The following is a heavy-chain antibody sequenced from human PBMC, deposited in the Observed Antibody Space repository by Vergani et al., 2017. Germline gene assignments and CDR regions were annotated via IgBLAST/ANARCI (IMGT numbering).Heavy chain of an antibody. CDR3: AXDRRGRYFDWLSTDYYYYGMDV. J-gene: IGHJ6*02. Sequence: QVQLVESGGGVVQPGRSLRPSCAASGFTFSSYAMHWVRQAPGKGLEWVAVISYDGSNKYYADSVKRRFTISRDNSKNTLYLQMNSLRAEDTAVYYCAXDRRGRYFDWLSTDYYYYGMDVWGQGTTVTVSS. CDR2: ISYDGSNK. D-gene: IGHD3-9*01. V-gene: IGHV3-30-3*01. CDR1: GFTFSSYA.